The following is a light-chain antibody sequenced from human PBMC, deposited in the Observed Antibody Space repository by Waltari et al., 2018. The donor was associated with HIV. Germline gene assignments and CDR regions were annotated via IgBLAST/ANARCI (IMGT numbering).Light chain of an antibody. Sequence: QSALTQPASVSGSPGQSIPISCTGTRRNVWSDDLVSLYQQHPGEAPKLIIYEVTKRPSGVSNRFSGSKSGNTASLTISGLQAEDEADYYCCSCPRSGIRYVFGTGTKVTVL. V-gene: IGLV2-23*02. CDR3: CSCPRSGIRYV. CDR2: EVT. J-gene: IGLJ1*01. CDR1: RRNVWSDDL.